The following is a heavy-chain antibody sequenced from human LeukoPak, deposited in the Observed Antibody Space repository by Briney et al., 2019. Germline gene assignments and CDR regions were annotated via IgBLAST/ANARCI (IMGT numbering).Heavy chain of an antibody. V-gene: IGHV4-39*01. CDR3: ATYSSGWYYFDY. J-gene: IGHJ4*02. CDR1: GGSISRSPYY. D-gene: IGHD6-19*01. Sequence: SETLSLTCSVSGGSISRSPYYWTWIRQPPGKGLEWIGSIYSSGSTYYNPSLKSRVTISVDTSKNQFSLKLNSVTAADTAIYYCATYSSGWYYFDYWGQGTLVTVSS. CDR2: IYSSGST.